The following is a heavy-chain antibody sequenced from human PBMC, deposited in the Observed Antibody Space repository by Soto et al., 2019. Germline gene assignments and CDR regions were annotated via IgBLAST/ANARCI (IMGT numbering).Heavy chain of an antibody. CDR3: ARYRITMVRGVIHYYYYGMDV. CDR1: GGSFSCYY. CDR2: INHSGST. D-gene: IGHD3-10*01. V-gene: IGHV4-34*01. Sequence: LSLTCAVYGGSFSCYYWSWIRQPPGKGLEWIGEINHSGSTNYNPSLKSRVTISVDTSKNQFSLKLSSVTAADTAVYYCARYRITMVRGVIHYYYYGMDVWGKGPTVTVSS. J-gene: IGHJ6*04.